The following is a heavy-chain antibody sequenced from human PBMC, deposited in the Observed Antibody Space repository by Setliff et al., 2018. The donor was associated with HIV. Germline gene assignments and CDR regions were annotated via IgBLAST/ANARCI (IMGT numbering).Heavy chain of an antibody. J-gene: IGHJ5*02. CDR3: SRIRQYYDPGSYLDNWLDA. CDR2: IFSNDEK. CDR1: GFSLNHGRMC. D-gene: IGHD3-10*01. V-gene: IGHV2-26*01. Sequence: SGPTLVNPTETLTLTCTVSGFSLNHGRMCVTWIRQPPGKALEWLAHIFSNDEKSYSTSLKSRLTISKDASKSQVVLTMNNIDPVDTAPYNCSRIRQYYDPGSYLDNWLDAWSQGAQVSVSS.